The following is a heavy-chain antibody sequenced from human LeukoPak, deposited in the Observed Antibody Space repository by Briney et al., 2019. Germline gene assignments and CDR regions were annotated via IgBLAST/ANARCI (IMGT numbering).Heavy chain of an antibody. D-gene: IGHD3-22*01. CDR2: IRYDGSNK. V-gene: IGHV3-30*02. Sequence: GGSLRLSCAASGFTFSSYGMHWVRQAPGKGLEWVAFIRYDGSNKYYADSVKGRFTISRDNSKNTLYLQMNSLRAEDTAVYYCAKIYDSSGYYEDAFDIWGQGTMVTVSS. CDR3: AKIYDSSGYYEDAFDI. CDR1: GFTFSSYG. J-gene: IGHJ3*02.